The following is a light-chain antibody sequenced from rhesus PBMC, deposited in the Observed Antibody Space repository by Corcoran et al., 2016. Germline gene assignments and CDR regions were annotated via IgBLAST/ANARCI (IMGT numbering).Light chain of an antibody. CDR2: EAS. CDR1: QGITND. CDR3: QHYYSTPYS. V-gene: IGKV1-25*01. Sequence: DIQMTQSPSSLSASVGDRVTITCRASQGITNDLAWYQQKLVETPKPLIYEASSLQSGIPSRFSGSESGTYFTLTISSLQSEDFATYSSQHYYSTPYSFGQGTKLDIK. J-gene: IGKJ2*01.